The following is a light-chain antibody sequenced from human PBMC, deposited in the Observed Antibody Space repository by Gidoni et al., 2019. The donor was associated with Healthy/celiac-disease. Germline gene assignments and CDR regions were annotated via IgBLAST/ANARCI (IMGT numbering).Light chain of an antibody. CDR3: QQLNSYPLFT. Sequence: DIQLTQSPSFLSASVGDRVTITCRASQGISSYLAWYQQKPGKAPKLLIYAASTLQSGVPSTFSGSGSGTEFTLTLSSLQPEDFATYYCQQLNSYPLFTFGPGTKVDIK. V-gene: IGKV1-9*01. CDR1: QGISSY. CDR2: AAS. J-gene: IGKJ3*01.